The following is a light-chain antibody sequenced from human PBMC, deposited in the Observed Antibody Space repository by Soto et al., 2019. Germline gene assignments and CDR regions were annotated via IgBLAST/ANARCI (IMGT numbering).Light chain of an antibody. V-gene: IGKV1-9*01. CDR2: GAS. J-gene: IGKJ3*01. CDR1: QGIINY. Sequence: IQLPQSPSSLSASVGDRVTITCRASQGIINYLAWYQQKPGKAPKLLIYGASTLQSGVPSRFGGSGSGTDFTRTVSSLQPEEFATYYCQQRFMYPPTFGHGAKVDIK. CDR3: QQRFMYPPT.